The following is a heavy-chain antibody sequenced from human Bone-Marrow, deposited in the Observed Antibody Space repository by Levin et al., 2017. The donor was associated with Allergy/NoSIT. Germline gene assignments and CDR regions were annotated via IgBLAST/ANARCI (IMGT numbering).Heavy chain of an antibody. V-gene: IGHV3-33*06. D-gene: IGHD3-9*01. CDR3: AKSPTLTGYYEWFDP. CDR2: ISYDGGHK. J-gene: IGHJ5*02. CDR1: GFTFSAFG. Sequence: GGSLRLSCAASGFTFSAFGMHWVRQAPGRGLEWVAVISYDGGHKFYADSVKGRFTISRDNSKNTHYLQMNSLRAEDTAIYYCAKSPTLTGYYEWFDPWGQGTLVTVSS.